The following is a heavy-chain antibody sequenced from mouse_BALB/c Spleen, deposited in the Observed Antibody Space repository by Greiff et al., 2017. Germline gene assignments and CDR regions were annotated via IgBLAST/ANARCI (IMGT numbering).Heavy chain of an antibody. Sequence: LHQPGSELVRPGASVKLSCKASGYTFTSYWMHWVKQRHGQGLVWIGNIYPGSGSTNYDEKFKSKGTLTVDTSSSTAYMHLSRLTSEDSAVYYCTRGYGDYLYYYALDYWGQGTSVTVSS. CDR2: IYPGSGST. J-gene: IGHJ4*01. D-gene: IGHD2-13*01. V-gene: IGHV1S22*01. CDR1: GYTFTSYW. CDR3: TRGYGDYLYYYALDY.